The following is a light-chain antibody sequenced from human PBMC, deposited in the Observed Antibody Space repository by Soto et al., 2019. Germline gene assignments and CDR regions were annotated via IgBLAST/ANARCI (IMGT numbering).Light chain of an antibody. J-gene: IGKJ1*01. CDR2: AAS. Sequence: AIRMTQSPSSISAFTGDRVTITCRTSRPISTYLAWYQQKPGKTPTLLMYAASTLQSGVPSRFSGSGSGTDFPLTISCLQSEDVATYYCQQYYTYPLAFGQGTNIEIK. CDR1: RPISTY. V-gene: IGKV1-8*01. CDR3: QQYYTYPLA.